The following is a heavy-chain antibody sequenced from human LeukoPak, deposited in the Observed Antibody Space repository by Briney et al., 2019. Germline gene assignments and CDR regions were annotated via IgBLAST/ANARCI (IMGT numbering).Heavy chain of an antibody. CDR2: FYYSGST. V-gene: IGHV4-59*08. CDR1: GASISTYY. J-gene: IGHJ4*02. D-gene: IGHD5-12*01. CDR3: ARHPAAGVATVFDY. Sequence: SETLSLTCTVSGASISTYYWSWIRQPPGKGLEWIGFFYYSGSTNYNPSLKSRVTISVETSKNQFSLKLSSVTAADTAVYYCARHPAAGVATVFDYWGQETLVTVSS.